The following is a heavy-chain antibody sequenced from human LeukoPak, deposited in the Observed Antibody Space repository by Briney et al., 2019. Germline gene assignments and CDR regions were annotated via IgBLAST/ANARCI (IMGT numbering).Heavy chain of an antibody. J-gene: IGHJ5*02. D-gene: IGHD3-22*01. CDR2: ISGSGDDT. CDR1: RFTFSTYA. V-gene: IGHV3-23*01. Sequence: PGGSLRLSCVASRFTFSTYAVNWVRQAPGKGLAWVSTISGSGDDTYYADSVKGRFTISRDNSKNTLFLQMNGLRAEDTAIYYCAKTTTRSYYYDKTGSNWFDPWGQGTLVTVSS. CDR3: AKTTTRSYYYDKTGSNWFDP.